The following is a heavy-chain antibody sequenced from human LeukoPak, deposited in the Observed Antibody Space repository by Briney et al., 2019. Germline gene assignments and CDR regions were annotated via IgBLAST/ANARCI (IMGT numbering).Heavy chain of an antibody. V-gene: IGHV4-34*01. J-gene: IGHJ4*02. CDR3: ARGRGWIAVAGPLLFDS. CDR2: INHSGST. CDR1: GGSFSGYY. D-gene: IGHD6-19*01. Sequence: SETLSLTCAVYGGSFSGYYWSWIRQPPGKGLEWIGEINHSGSTNYNPSLKSRVTISVDTSKNQFSLKLSSVTAADTAVYYCARGRGWIAVAGPLLFDSWGQGTLVTVSS.